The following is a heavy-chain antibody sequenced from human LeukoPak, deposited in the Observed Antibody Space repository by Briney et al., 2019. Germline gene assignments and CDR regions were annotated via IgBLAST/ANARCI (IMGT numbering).Heavy chain of an antibody. CDR1: GYTFTSYA. Sequence: GASVKVSCKASGYTFTSYAMHWVRQAPGQGLEWMGGIIPIFGTANYAQKFQGRVTITADGSTSTAYMELSSLRSEDTAVYYCARDVSLGVRGAFWFDPWGQGTLVTVSS. J-gene: IGHJ5*02. V-gene: IGHV1-69*13. CDR2: IIPIFGTA. CDR3: ARDVSLGVRGAFWFDP. D-gene: IGHD3-10*01.